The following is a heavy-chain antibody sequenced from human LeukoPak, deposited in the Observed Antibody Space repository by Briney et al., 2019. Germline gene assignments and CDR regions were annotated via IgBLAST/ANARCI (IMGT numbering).Heavy chain of an antibody. D-gene: IGHD5-18*01. V-gene: IGHV3-15*01. CDR2: IKAKTHGGTT. J-gene: IGHJ3*02. CDR3: VTEGFTYGFHSSNT. Sequence: GGSLRLSCIASGFAFTNAWMNWVRQAPGKGLEWVGRIKAKTHGGTTDCAAPVNGRFAISRDDSTNTLYLQMNSLKPDDTALYYCVTEGFTYGFHSSNTWGQGTAVTISS. CDR1: GFAFTNAW.